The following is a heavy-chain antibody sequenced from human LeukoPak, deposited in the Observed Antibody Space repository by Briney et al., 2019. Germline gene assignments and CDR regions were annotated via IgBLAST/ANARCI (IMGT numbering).Heavy chain of an antibody. Sequence: GGSLRLSCAVSRFTFSSYAMSWVRQAPGKGLECVSAISGGGGSTYYADSVKGRFTISRDNSKNMVYLKMNSLRAEDTAIYYCAKSRYDSSGYYIFYFFDYWGEGTLVTVVS. V-gene: IGHV3-23*01. D-gene: IGHD3-22*01. CDR2: ISGGGGST. CDR1: RFTFSSYA. J-gene: IGHJ4*02. CDR3: AKSRYDSSGYYIFYFFDY.